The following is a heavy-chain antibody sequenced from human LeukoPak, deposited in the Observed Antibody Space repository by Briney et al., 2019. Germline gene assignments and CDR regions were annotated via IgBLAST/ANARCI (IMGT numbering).Heavy chain of an antibody. J-gene: IGHJ4*02. CDR2: IYHGGST. CDR1: GGSISSSNW. CDR3: AKGEDHGSGTVHFAS. Sequence: PSETLSLTCAVSGGSISSSNWWSWVRQPPGKGLEWIGEIYHGGSTNYNPSLKSRVAMSVDRSRNQFSLQLSSVTAADTAVYYCAKGEDHGSGTVHFASWGQGTLVPVSS. V-gene: IGHV4-4*02. D-gene: IGHD3-10*01.